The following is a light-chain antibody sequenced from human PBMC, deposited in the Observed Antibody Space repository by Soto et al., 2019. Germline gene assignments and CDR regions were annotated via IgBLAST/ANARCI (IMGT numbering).Light chain of an antibody. CDR1: QNVLYSTNNKNY. Sequence: DIVMTQSPDSLAVSLGERATINCKSSQNVLYSTNNKNYLAWYQQKPGQPPKLLISWASTRESGVPDRFSGSGSGTDFTLTISSLQAEDVAVYYCQQYYSTPYTFGQGTKVDIK. CDR2: WAS. V-gene: IGKV4-1*01. CDR3: QQYYSTPYT. J-gene: IGKJ2*01.